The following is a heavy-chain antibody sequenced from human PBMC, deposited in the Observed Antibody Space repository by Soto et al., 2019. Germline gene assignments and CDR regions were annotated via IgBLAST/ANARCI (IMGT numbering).Heavy chain of an antibody. CDR2: INAGNGNT. J-gene: IGHJ6*02. CDR3: ARDHYDILTGHYYYYGMDV. D-gene: IGHD3-9*01. V-gene: IGHV1-3*01. CDR1: GYTFTSYA. Sequence: GASVKVSCKASGYTFTSYAMHWVRQAPGQRLEWMGWINAGNGNTKYSQKFQGRVTITRDTSASTAYMELSSLRSEDTAVYYCARDHYDILTGHYYYYGMDVWGQGTTVTVSS.